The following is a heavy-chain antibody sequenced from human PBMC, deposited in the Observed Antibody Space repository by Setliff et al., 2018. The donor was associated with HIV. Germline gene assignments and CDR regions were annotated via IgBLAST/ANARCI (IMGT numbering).Heavy chain of an antibody. D-gene: IGHD3-16*01. CDR1: GYSFTNYW. CDR2: IYPGDSNT. CDR3: VKDYAHLYAFDI. V-gene: IGHV5-51*01. J-gene: IGHJ3*02. Sequence: PGESLKISCKGSGYSFTNYWIGWVRQMPGKGLEWMGIIYPGDSNTRYSPSFQGQVTISADKSISAAFLQWSSLKASDTAFYYCVKDYAHLYAFDIWGQGTMVTVS.